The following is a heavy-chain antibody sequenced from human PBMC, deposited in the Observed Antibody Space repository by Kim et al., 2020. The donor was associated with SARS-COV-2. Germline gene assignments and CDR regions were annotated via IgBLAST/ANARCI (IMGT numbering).Heavy chain of an antibody. CDR3: ARARRDDYKTLYYFDY. CDR1: GGTFSDYY. J-gene: IGHJ4*02. CDR2: INHGGST. D-gene: IGHD4-4*01. Sequence: SETLSLTCAVYGGTFSDYYWSWIRQPPGKGLEWIAEINHGGSTNYNPSLTSRVTISLDTSKNQFSLILSTVTAADTAVYYCARARRDDYKTLYYFDYWGQGTLVTVSS. V-gene: IGHV4-34*01.